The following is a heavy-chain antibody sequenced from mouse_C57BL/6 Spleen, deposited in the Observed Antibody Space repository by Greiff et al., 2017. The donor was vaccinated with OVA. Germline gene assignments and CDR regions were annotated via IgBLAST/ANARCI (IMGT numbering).Heavy chain of an antibody. CDR3: ATYDPRYFDV. D-gene: IGHD2-3*01. J-gene: IGHJ1*03. Sequence: EVQLQQSGPELVKPGASVKISCKASGYTFTDYYMNWVKQSHGKSLEWIGDINPNNGGTSYNQKFKGKATLTVDKSSSTAYMELRSLTSEDSAVYYCATYDPRYFDVWGTGTTVTVSS. V-gene: IGHV1-26*01. CDR2: INPNNGGT. CDR1: GYTFTDYY.